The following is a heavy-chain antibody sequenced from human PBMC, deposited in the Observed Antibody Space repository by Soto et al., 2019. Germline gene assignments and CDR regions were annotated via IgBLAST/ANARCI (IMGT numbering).Heavy chain of an antibody. CDR2: ISGSGSPT. V-gene: IGHV3-23*01. J-gene: IGHJ4*02. CDR3: AKDADYCSSTSCPTGGY. Sequence: PGGSLRLSCAASGFTFSSYAMNWVRQAPGKGLEWVSVISGSGSPTYYADSVKGRFTISRDNSKNTLYLQMNSLRAEDTAVYYCAKDADYCSSTSCPTGGYWGQGTLVTVSS. CDR1: GFTFSSYA. D-gene: IGHD2-2*01.